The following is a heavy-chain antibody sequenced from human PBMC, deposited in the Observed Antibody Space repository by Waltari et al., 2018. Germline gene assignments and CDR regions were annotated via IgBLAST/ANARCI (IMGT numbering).Heavy chain of an antibody. CDR1: GGTFSSYA. V-gene: IGHV1-69*08. CDR2: ISPLFGTT. Sequence: QVQLVQSGAEVKKPGSSVKVSCKASGGTFSSYAISWVRQAPGQGLEWMGRISPLFGTTNYAQKFQGRVTITADMSTSTAYMELSSLRSDDTAVYYCARALEMELPMSPPKSNWIDPWGQGTLVTVSS. CDR3: ARALEMELPMSPPKSNWIDP. D-gene: IGHD1-7*01. J-gene: IGHJ5*02.